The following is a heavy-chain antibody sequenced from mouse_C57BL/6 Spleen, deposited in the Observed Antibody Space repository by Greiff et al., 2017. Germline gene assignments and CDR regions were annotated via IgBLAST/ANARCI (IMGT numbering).Heavy chain of an antibody. Sequence: EVKLMESGEGLVKPGGSLKLSCAASGFTFSSYAMSWVRQTPEKRLEWVAYISSGGDYIYYADTVKGRFTISRDNARNTLYLQMSSLKSEDTAMYYCTRGRRVTKDYYAMDYWGQGTSVTVSS. CDR2: ISSGGDYI. V-gene: IGHV5-9-1*02. CDR3: TRGRRVTKDYYAMDY. J-gene: IGHJ4*01. D-gene: IGHD2-2*01. CDR1: GFTFSSYA.